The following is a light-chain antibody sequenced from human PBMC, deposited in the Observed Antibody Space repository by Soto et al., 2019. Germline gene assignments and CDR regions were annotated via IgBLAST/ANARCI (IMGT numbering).Light chain of an antibody. CDR1: QDVSRY. CDR2: AAS. CDR3: QQRSNWPPGVT. Sequence: DIQLTQSPSFLSASVGDRVTITCRASQDVSRYLAWYQQKPGKAPNLLIYAASTLRSGVPSRFSGSGSETEFTLTISSLQPEDFAVYYCQQRSNWPPGVTFGGGTKVEIK. V-gene: IGKV1-9*01. J-gene: IGKJ4*01.